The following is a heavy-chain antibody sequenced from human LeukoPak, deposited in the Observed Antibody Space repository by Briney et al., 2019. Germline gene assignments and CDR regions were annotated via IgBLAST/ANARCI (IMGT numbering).Heavy chain of an antibody. D-gene: IGHD2-2*02. CDR1: GGSISSYY. J-gene: IGHJ6*02. CDR2: IYTSGST. Sequence: ETLSLTCTVSGGSISSYYWSWIRQPAGKGLEWIGRIYTSGSTNYNPSLKSRGTISVDTSKNQFSLKLSSVTAADTAVYYCARGADVVVPAAILNYGMDVWGQGTTVTVSS. V-gene: IGHV4-4*07. CDR3: ARGADVVVPAAILNYGMDV.